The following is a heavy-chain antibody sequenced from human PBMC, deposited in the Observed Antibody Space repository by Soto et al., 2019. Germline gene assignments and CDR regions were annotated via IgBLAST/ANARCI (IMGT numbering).Heavy chain of an antibody. CDR1: GFTFSSYS. Sequence: EVQLVESGGGLVQPGGSLRLSCAASGFTFSSYSMNWVRQAPGKGLEWVSSISSGSDYIFYADSVKGRFTFSRDNAKNSLFLQMNSLTAEDTAVYYCARSPVGDAFNVWGQGTVVTVSS. CDR2: ISSGSDYI. CDR3: ARSPVGDAFNV. J-gene: IGHJ3*01. V-gene: IGHV3-21*01.